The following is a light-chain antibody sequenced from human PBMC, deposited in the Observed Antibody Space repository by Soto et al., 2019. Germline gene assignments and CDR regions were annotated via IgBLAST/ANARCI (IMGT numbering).Light chain of an antibody. CDR1: QSVSSS. CDR3: QHYVTWPLT. J-gene: IGKJ4*01. V-gene: IGKV3-15*01. Sequence: ITQSPSPLSVSPGERAPLSCRASQSVSSSLAWYQQKPGQTPRLLIYDTSIRATGVPARFSGSRSGAEFTLTISSLQSEDFAVYYCQHYVTWPLTFGGGTKVDIK. CDR2: DTS.